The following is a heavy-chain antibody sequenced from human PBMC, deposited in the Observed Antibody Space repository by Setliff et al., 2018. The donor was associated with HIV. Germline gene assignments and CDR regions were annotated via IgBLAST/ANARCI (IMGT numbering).Heavy chain of an antibody. D-gene: IGHD2-15*01. CDR2: ISDSGTT. CDR3: ARGGASSKYLDP. CDR1: GGSISPYY. V-gene: IGHV4-59*01. Sequence: SETLSLTCTVSGGSISPYYWSWIRQPPGKGLEWIAWISDSGTTDYNPSLKSRVTLSVDTSKNQFSLSLTSVTGADTAVYYCARGGASSKYLDPWGQGTLVTVS. J-gene: IGHJ5*02.